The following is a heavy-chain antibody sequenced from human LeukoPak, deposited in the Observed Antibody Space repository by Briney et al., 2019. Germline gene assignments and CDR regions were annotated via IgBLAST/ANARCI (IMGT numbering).Heavy chain of an antibody. D-gene: IGHD6-19*01. CDR1: GFTFSSYA. CDR2: ISGSGGST. V-gene: IGHV3-23*01. J-gene: IGHJ4*02. CDR3: AKVGYSSGWFDY. Sequence: GGSLRLSCAASGFTFSSYAMSWVRQAPGKGLEWVSAISGSGGSTYYADSVKGRFTIYRDNSKNTLYLQMNSLRAEDTAVYYCAKVGYSSGWFDYWGQGTLVTVSS.